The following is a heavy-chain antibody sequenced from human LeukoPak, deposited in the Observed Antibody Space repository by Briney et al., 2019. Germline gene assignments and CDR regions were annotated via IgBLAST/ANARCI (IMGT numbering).Heavy chain of an antibody. J-gene: IGHJ4*02. D-gene: IGHD3-10*01. CDR1: GFTFSSYA. V-gene: IGHV3-30-3*01. Sequence: GRSLRLSCAASGFTFSSYAMHWVRQAPGKGLEWVAVISYDGSNKYYADSVKGRFTISRDNSKNTLYLQMNSLRAEDTAVYYCAREKGDEGGLDYWGQGTLVTVSS. CDR2: ISYDGSNK. CDR3: AREKGDEGGLDY.